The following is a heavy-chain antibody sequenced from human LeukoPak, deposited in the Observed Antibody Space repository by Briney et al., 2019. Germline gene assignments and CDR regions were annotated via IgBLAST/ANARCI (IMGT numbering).Heavy chain of an antibody. CDR2: ISAYNGST. D-gene: IGHD1-26*01. CDR3: ARGWELLQIAFDI. Sequence: ASVKVSCKASGYTFTSYGISWVRQAPGQGLEWMGWISAYNGSTNYAQKLQGRVTMTTDTSTSTAYMELSSLRSEDTAVYYCARGWELLQIAFDIWGQGTMVTVSS. J-gene: IGHJ3*02. V-gene: IGHV1-18*01. CDR1: GYTFTSYG.